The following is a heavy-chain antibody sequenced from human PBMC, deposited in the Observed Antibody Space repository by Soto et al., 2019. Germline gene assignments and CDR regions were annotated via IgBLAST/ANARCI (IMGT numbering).Heavy chain of an antibody. V-gene: IGHV2-5*02. CDR3: AHTQYYDMVTGYYGLEYAFDI. D-gene: IGHD3-9*01. CDR1: GFSLSTSGVG. Sequence: QITLKESGPTLVKPTQTLTLTCTFSGFSLSTSGVGVGWIRQPPGKALEWLALIYCDDDKRYSPSLQSRLTITKDNSNSQVVLTITNRDPGDTATYYGAHTQYYDMVTGYYGLEYAFDIWGQGTMVTVSS. CDR2: IYCDDDK. J-gene: IGHJ3*02.